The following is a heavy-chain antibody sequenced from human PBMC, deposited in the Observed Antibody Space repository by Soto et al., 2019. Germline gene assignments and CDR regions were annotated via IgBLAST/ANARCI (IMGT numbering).Heavy chain of an antibody. CDR3: ARDPRFGDDYGDYDGMLGGAFDI. Sequence: QVQLQESGPGLVKPSETLSLTCTVSGGSVSSGSYYWSWIRQPPGKGLEWIGYIYYSGSTNYNPSHKSRVTISVDTSKNQFSLTLSSVTAADTAVYYCARDPRFGDDYGDYDGMLGGAFDIWGQGTMVTVSS. CDR1: GGSVSSGSYY. J-gene: IGHJ3*02. D-gene: IGHD4-17*01. CDR2: IYYSGST. V-gene: IGHV4-61*01.